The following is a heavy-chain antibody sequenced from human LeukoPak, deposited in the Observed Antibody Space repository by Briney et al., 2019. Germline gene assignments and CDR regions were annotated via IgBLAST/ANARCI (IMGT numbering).Heavy chain of an antibody. V-gene: IGHV1-69*13. Sequence: ASVKVSCKASGGTFISYAISWVRQAPGQGLEWMGGIIPIFGTANYAQKFQGRVTITADESTSTAYMELSSLRSEDTAVYYCARDSSGWYKTQPGTHWGQGTLVTVSS. CDR1: GGTFISYA. CDR2: IIPIFGTA. D-gene: IGHD6-19*01. CDR3: ARDSSGWYKTQPGTH. J-gene: IGHJ4*02.